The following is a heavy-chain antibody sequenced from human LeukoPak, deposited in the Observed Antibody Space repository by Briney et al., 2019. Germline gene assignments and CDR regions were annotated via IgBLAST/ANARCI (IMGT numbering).Heavy chain of an antibody. J-gene: IGHJ4*02. CDR3: ARTSGRYFDY. CDR1: GFTFSSYG. D-gene: IGHD1-26*01. V-gene: IGHV3-30*02. Sequence: PGGSLRLSCAASGFTFSSYGMHWVRQAPGKGLEWVAFIRYDGSNKYYADSVKGRFTISRENAKNSLYLQMNSLRAGDTAVYYCARTSGRYFDYWGQGTLVTVSS. CDR2: IRYDGSNK.